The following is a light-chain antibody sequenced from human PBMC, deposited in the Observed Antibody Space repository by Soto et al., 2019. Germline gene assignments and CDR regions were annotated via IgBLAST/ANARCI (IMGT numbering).Light chain of an antibody. CDR1: ESIRSY. CDR3: QQRDYWPIT. V-gene: IGKV3-11*01. CDR2: DAS. Sequence: EIVLTQSPATLSLSPGERATLSCRASESIRSYLGWYQQKPGQAPRLLIYDASNRATGIPAKFSGSGSGTDFTLTISSLETEDFAVYYCQQRDYWPITFGRGTRLEIK. J-gene: IGKJ5*01.